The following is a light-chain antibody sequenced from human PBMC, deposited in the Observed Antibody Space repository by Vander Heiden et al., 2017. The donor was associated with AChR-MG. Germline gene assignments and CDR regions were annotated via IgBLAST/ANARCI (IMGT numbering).Light chain of an antibody. CDR1: QSVSSSY. CDR2: GAS. J-gene: IGKJ2*01. Sequence: VLTQSPGTLSLSPGERATLSCRASQSVSSSYLAWYQQKPGQAPRLLIYGASSRATGIPDRFSGSGSGTDFTLTISRLEPEDFAVYYCQQYGSSPEYTFGQGTKLEIK. CDR3: QQYGSSPEYT. V-gene: IGKV3-20*01.